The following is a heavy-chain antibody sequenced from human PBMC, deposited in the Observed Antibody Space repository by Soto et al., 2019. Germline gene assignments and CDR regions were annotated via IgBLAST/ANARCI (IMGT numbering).Heavy chain of an antibody. V-gene: IGHV5-51*01. CDR1: GYNFNRYW. CDR2: IYPGDSDT. CDR3: ARSLVNGTYEAFAI. Sequence: RGESLKISCKGSGYNFNRYWIGWVRQMPGKGLEWMGVIYPGDSDTRYSPSLQGQVTISADKSSSAAYLQWSSLQASDTATYYCARSLVNGTYEAFAIWGQGTMVTVSS. D-gene: IGHD6-13*01. J-gene: IGHJ3*02.